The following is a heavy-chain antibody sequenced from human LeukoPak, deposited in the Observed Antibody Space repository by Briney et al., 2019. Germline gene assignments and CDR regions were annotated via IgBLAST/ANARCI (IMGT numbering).Heavy chain of an antibody. CDR2: ISGSGGST. CDR1: GFTFSSYA. D-gene: IGHD6-13*01. V-gene: IGHV3-23*01. CDR3: AKDLVIAAAGSPEIFDY. Sequence: GGSLRLFCAASGFTFSSYAMSWVRQAPGKGLEWVSAISGSGGSTYYADSVKGRFTISRDNSKNTLYLQMNSLRAEDTAVYYCAKDLVIAAAGSPEIFDYWGQGTLVTVSS. J-gene: IGHJ4*02.